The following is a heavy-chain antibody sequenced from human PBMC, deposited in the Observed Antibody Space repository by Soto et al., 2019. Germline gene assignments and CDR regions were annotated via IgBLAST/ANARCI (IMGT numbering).Heavy chain of an antibody. Sequence: KPSETLSLTCAVSGGSISGSYYYWGWLRQSPGRGPEWIGSVFYTGFTSYNPSLESRVSVSVDTSKNQFSLKVSAVTAADTAVYYCARVQPYDYGANTGWLDPWGQGTLVTVSS. CDR3: ARVQPYDYGANTGWLDP. CDR2: VFYTGFT. V-gene: IGHV4-39*01. J-gene: IGHJ5*02. CDR1: GGSISGSYYY. D-gene: IGHD4-17*01.